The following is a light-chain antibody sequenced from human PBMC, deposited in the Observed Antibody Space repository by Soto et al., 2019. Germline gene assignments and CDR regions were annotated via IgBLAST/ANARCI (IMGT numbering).Light chain of an antibody. CDR2: DVT. Sequence: QSVLTQPASVSGSPGQSITVSCTGTSSDVGGYNYVSWYQQHPGKAPRLLIYDVTNQPSGVSNRFSGSKSGNTASLTISGLQAEDEADYYCSSYRRGSTYVFGNGTKVTVL. CDR1: SSDVGGYNY. J-gene: IGLJ1*01. V-gene: IGLV2-14*03. CDR3: SSYRRGSTYV.